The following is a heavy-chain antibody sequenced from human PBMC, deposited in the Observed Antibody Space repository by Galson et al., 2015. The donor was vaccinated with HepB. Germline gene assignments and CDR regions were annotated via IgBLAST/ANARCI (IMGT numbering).Heavy chain of an antibody. J-gene: IGHJ6*03. Sequence: SLRLSCAASGFTFDDSATHWVRQAPGKGLEWVSGISWNSGNVDYADSVKGRFTISRDNAKNSLWLQMNTLRAEDTAFYYCAKGGGAFINYYMDVWGRGTTVTVSS. CDR3: AKGGGAFINYYMDV. V-gene: IGHV3-9*01. CDR1: GFTFDDSA. D-gene: IGHD3-10*01. CDR2: ISWNSGNV.